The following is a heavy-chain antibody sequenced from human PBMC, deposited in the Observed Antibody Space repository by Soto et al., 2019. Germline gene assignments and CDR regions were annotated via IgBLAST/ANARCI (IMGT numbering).Heavy chain of an antibody. Sequence: GGSLRLSCAASGFTVSSNYMSWVRQAPGKGLEWVSVIYSGGSTYYADSVKGRFTISRDNSKNTLYLQMNSLRAEDTAVYYCARSGPYYYGSGYFDYWGQGTLVTVSS. CDR1: GFTVSSNY. CDR2: IYSGGST. CDR3: ARSGPYYYGSGYFDY. J-gene: IGHJ4*02. V-gene: IGHV3-66*01. D-gene: IGHD3-10*01.